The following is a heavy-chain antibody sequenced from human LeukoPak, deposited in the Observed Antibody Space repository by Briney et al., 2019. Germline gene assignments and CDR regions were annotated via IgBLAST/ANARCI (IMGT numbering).Heavy chain of an antibody. CDR1: GYSFTDYY. J-gene: IGHJ3*02. V-gene: IGHV1-2*02. CDR3: VRDPSLSAFDI. Sequence: ASVKVSCKASGYSFTDYYIHWVRRAPGQGLEWMGWIKPKIGARNYAQKFQGRVTLTRDTSIRTAYMELSGLSSDDAAVYYCVRDPSLSAFDIWGQGTMVTVSS. CDR2: IKPKIGAR.